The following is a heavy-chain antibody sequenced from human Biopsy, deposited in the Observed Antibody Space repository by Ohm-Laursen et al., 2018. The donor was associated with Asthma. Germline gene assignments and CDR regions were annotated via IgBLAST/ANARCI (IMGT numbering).Heavy chain of an antibody. CDR2: ISYDGSSI. Sequence: SLRLSCAASRFTYEMHWVRQAPGKGLEWVAVISYDGSSIYYADSVKGRFTISRDNPKSTLSLQMNSLTAEDTAVYYCAREGVAGTHIEDWGQGTLVTVSS. CDR3: AREGVAGTHIED. V-gene: IGHV3-30-3*01. CDR1: RFTYE. D-gene: IGHD6-19*01. J-gene: IGHJ4*02.